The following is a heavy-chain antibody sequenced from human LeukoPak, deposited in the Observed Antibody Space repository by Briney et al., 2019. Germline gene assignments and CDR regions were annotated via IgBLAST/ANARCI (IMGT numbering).Heavy chain of an antibody. CDR3: AKGSTYSSGWYHDY. D-gene: IGHD6-19*01. J-gene: IGHJ4*02. Sequence: PGGSLRLSCAASGFTFSSYIMSWVRQAPGKGLEWVSSINGGGESTNYADSVKGRFTISRDNSKNTLGLQMNSLRAEDTATYYCAKGSTYSSGWYHDYWGQGTLITVSS. V-gene: IGHV3-23*01. CDR2: INGGGEST. CDR1: GFTFSSYI.